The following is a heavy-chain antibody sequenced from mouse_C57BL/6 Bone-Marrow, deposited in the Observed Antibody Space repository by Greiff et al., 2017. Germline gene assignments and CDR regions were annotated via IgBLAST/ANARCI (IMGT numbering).Heavy chain of an antibody. V-gene: IGHV5-4*03. J-gene: IGHJ3*01. CDR2: ISDGGSYT. CDR3: ARTVPWFAY. CDR1: GFTFSSYA. Sequence: EVKVVESGGGLVKPGGSLKLSCAASGFTFSSYAMSWVRQTPEKRLEWVATISDGGSYTYYPDNVKGRFTISRDNAKNNLYLQMSHLKSEDTAMYYCARTVPWFAYWGQGTLVTVSA.